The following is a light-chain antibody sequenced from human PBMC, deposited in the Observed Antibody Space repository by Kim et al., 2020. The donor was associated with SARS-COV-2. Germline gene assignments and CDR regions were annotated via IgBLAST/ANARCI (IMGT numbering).Light chain of an antibody. CDR2: QDN. V-gene: IGLV3-1*01. J-gene: IGLJ1*01. CDR3: QAWDSNTYV. CDR1: KLGDKY. Sequence: SYELTQPPSVSVSPGQTASITCSGDKLGDKYAFWYQQKPGQSPVLVIYQDNKRPSGIPERFSGTNSGNTATLTISGTQAMDEADYYCQAWDSNTYVFGTG.